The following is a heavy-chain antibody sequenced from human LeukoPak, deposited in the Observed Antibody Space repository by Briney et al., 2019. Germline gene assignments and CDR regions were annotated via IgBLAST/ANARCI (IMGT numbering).Heavy chain of an antibody. D-gene: IGHD6-19*01. J-gene: IGHJ4*02. V-gene: IGHV1-2*02. CDR3: GSSSGWDDNFDY. CDR1: GYTFTGYY. Sequence: ASVKVSCKASGYTFTGYYMHWVGQAPGQGLEWMGWINPNSGGTNYAQKFQGRVTMTRDTSISTAYMELSRLRSDDTAVYYCGSSSGWDDNFDYWGQGTLVTVSS. CDR2: INPNSGGT.